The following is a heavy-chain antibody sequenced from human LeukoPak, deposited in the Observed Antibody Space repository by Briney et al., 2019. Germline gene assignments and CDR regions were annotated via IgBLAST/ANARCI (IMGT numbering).Heavy chain of an antibody. V-gene: IGHV4-34*01. D-gene: IGHD5-18*01. CDR2: INHSGST. J-gene: IGHJ4*02. CDR3: ARGSKGYSYGSGTDFDY. Sequence: SETLSLTCAVYGGSFSGYYWSWLRQPPGKGLEWRGAINHSGSTNYNPSPKRRVNISVDTSKNQFSLKLSSVTAADTAVYYCARGSKGYSYGSGTDFDYWGQGTLVTVSS. CDR1: GGSFSGYY.